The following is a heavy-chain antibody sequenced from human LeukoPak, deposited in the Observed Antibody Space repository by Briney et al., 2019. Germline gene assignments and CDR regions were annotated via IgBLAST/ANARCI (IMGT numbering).Heavy chain of an antibody. CDR1: GDSVSSDSAA. V-gene: IGHV6-1*01. J-gene: IGHJ4*02. Sequence: SQTLSLTCAISGDSVSSDSAAWNWIRQSPSRGLEWLGRTYYRSKWYNDYAVSVKSRITINPDTSKNQFSLQLNSVTPEDTAVYYCARDRPPLYGGNGLFDYWGQGTLVTVSS. CDR3: ARDRPPLYGGNGLFDY. CDR2: TYYRSKWYN. D-gene: IGHD4-23*01.